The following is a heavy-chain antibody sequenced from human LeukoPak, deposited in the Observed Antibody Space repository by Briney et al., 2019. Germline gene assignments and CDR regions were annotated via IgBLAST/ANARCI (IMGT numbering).Heavy chain of an antibody. D-gene: IGHD3-10*01. CDR2: IHHSGST. V-gene: IGHV4-38-2*02. Sequence: SETLSLTCTVSGYSISSGYYWGWIRQPPGKGLEWIGKIHHSGSTYYNPSLKSRVTISVDTSKNQFSLNLNSVTAADTAVYYCARDLGGESDSWGQGTLVTVTS. CDR1: GYSISSGYY. J-gene: IGHJ4*02. CDR3: ARDLGGESDS.